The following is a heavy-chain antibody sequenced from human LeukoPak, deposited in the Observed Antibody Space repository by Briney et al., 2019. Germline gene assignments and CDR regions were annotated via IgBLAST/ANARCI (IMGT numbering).Heavy chain of an antibody. CDR3: ARDLAVGYYYYGMDV. V-gene: IGHV3-33*01. CDR1: GFTFSSYG. J-gene: IGHJ6*02. CDR2: IWYDGSNT. Sequence: GGSLRLSCAASGFTFSSYGMHWVRQAPGKGLEGVAVIWYDGSNTYYADSVKGRFTISRDNSKNTLYLQMYSLRAEDTAVYYCARDLAVGYYYYGMDVWGQGTTVTVSS. D-gene: IGHD6-19*01.